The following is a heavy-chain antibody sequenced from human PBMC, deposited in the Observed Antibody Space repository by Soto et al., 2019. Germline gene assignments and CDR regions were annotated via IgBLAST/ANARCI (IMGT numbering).Heavy chain of an antibody. V-gene: IGHV3-23*01. CDR3: AKDRVDYGDYRGLDY. CDR1: GFTFGSYA. D-gene: IGHD4-17*01. J-gene: IGHJ4*02. CDR2: ISGSGTNR. Sequence: EVQLLESGGGLVQPGGSLRLSCAASGFTFGSYAMTWVRQAPGKGLEWVSAISGSGTNRYYADSVKGRFTISRDNSKNTLYLQMNSLRAEDTAVYYCAKDRVDYGDYRGLDYWGQGTLVTVSS.